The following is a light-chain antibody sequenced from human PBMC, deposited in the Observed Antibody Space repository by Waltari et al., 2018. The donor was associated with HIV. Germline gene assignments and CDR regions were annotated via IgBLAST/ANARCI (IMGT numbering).Light chain of an antibody. CDR1: QSISNY. V-gene: IGKV3-11*01. CDR3: QRRSNWPPIT. CDR2: DAS. J-gene: IGKJ5*01. Sequence: TVFTHSPATLSLSPGERDTLSCRDSQSISNYLVWYIQKPDQAPRLLIDDASSRATGIPARFSGSGSGTDFTLTNSSLEPEDFAGYYCQRRSNWPPITFGQGTRLEIK.